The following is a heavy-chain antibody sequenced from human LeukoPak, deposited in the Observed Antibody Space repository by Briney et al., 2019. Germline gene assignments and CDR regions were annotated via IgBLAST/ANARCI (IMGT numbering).Heavy chain of an antibody. D-gene: IGHD3-10*01. Sequence: GGSLRLSCAASGFTFDDYAMHWVRQAPGKGLEWVSLISWDGGSTYYADSVKGRFTISRDNSKNSLYLQMNSLRAEDTALYYCAKDMAAYYYASGNIDYWGQGTLVTVSA. CDR3: AKDMAAYYYASGNIDY. V-gene: IGHV3-43D*03. J-gene: IGHJ4*02. CDR2: ISWDGGST. CDR1: GFTFDDYA.